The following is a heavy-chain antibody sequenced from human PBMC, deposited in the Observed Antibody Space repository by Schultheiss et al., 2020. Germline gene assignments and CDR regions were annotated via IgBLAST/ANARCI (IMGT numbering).Heavy chain of an antibody. CDR1: GGSVSSGGYY. Sequence: SETLSLTCTVSGGSVSSGGYYWSWIRQHPGKGLEWIGYIYYSGSTYYNPSLKSRVTISVDTSENQFSLKLSSVTAADTAVYYCARFYYGSGYDYWGQGTLVTVSS. V-gene: IGHV4-31*03. J-gene: IGHJ4*02. D-gene: IGHD3-10*01. CDR3: ARFYYGSGYDY. CDR2: IYYSGST.